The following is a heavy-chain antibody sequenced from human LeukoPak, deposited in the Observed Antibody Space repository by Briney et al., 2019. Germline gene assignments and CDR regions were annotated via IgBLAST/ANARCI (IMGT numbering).Heavy chain of an antibody. J-gene: IGHJ4*02. CDR3: ARGDGDYGSGSSGDY. CDR2: ISSSSSYI. CDR1: GFTFSSYA. D-gene: IGHD3-10*01. V-gene: IGHV3-21*01. Sequence: GGSLRLSCAASGFTFSSYAMSWVRQAPGKGLEWVSSISSSSSYIYYVDSVRGRFTISRDNAKNSLYLQMNSLRAEDTAVYYCARGDGDYGSGSSGDYWGQGTLVTVSS.